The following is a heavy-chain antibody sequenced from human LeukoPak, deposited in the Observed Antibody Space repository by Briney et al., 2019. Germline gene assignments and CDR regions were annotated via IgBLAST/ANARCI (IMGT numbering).Heavy chain of an antibody. CDR1: GFTFSHNG. Sequence: GGSLRLSCAASGFTFSHNGMHWVRQAPGKGLEWLAVISNDGINIYYGDSVKGRFTISRDNPKNTLYLEMNSLKPEDTAVYYCARDRLQGYYYGMDVWGQGTTVTVSS. CDR2: ISNDGINI. D-gene: IGHD2-15*01. V-gene: IGHV3-30*03. CDR3: ARDRLQGYYYGMDV. J-gene: IGHJ6*02.